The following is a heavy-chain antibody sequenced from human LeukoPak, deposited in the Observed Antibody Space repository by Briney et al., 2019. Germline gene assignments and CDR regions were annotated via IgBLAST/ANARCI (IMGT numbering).Heavy chain of an antibody. CDR1: GFTFSDYY. V-gene: IGHV3-11*04. CDR3: ARGSYSSSRGYYYYYYMDV. CDR2: ISSTGATI. Sequence: GGSLRLSCAASGFTFSDYYMTWIRQAPGKGLEWVSYISSTGATIYYADSVKGRFTISRDNAKNSVLLQMNSLRVEDTAVYYCARGSYSSSRGYYYYYYMDVWGKGTTVTVS. D-gene: IGHD6-6*01. J-gene: IGHJ6*03.